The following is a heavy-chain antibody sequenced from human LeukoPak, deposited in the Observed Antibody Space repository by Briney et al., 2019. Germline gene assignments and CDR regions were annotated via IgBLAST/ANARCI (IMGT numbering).Heavy chain of an antibody. D-gene: IGHD6-19*01. Sequence: SETLSLTCTVSGGSISSGDYYWSWIRQPPGKGLEWIGYIYYSGSTYYNPSLKSRVTISVDTSKNQFSLKLSSVTAADTAVYYCARDFPVAEGAFDIWGQGTMVTVSS. J-gene: IGHJ3*02. CDR2: IYYSGST. CDR1: GGSISSGDYY. V-gene: IGHV4-30-4*08. CDR3: ARDFPVAEGAFDI.